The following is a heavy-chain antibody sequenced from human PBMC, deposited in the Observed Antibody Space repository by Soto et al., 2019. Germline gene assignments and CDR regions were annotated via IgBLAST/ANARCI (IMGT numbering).Heavy chain of an antibody. J-gene: IGHJ3*02. Sequence: GGSLRLSCAASGFTFSSYAMSWVRQAPGKGLEWVSAISGSGGSTYYADSVKGRFTISRDNSKNTLYLQMNSLRAEDTAVYYCAKDPMAYCGGDCYSGQYAFDIWGQGTIVTVSS. CDR1: GFTFSSYA. D-gene: IGHD2-21*02. CDR3: AKDPMAYCGGDCYSGQYAFDI. CDR2: ISGSGGST. V-gene: IGHV3-23*01.